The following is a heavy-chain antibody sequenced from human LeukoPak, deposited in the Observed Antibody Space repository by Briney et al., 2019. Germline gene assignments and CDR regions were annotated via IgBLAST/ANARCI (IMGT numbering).Heavy chain of an antibody. Sequence: GRSLRLSCAASEFTFNTYGMHWVRQAPGKGLEWVAVISYDGSYKFYADSVKGRFTISRDNSKGTLYLQMNSLGAEDTAVYYCAKDRYSGLNTIDYWGEGTLVSVSS. D-gene: IGHD6-13*01. V-gene: IGHV3-30*18. CDR2: ISYDGSYK. J-gene: IGHJ4*02. CDR1: EFTFNTYG. CDR3: AKDRYSGLNTIDY.